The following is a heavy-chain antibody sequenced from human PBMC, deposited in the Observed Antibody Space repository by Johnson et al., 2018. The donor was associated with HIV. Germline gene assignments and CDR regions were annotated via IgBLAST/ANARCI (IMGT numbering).Heavy chain of an antibody. CDR3: ARGGWGDAFDI. CDR2: IRWNSGSI. Sequence: VQLVESGGGLVQPGRSLRLSCAASGFTFDDYAMYWVRQAPGEGLEWVSGIRWNSGSIGYADSVQGRFTISRDNAKNSLYLQMNSLRAEDTAVYYCARGGWGDAFDIWGQGTMVTVSS. J-gene: IGHJ3*02. V-gene: IGHV3-9*01. CDR1: GFTFDDYA. D-gene: IGHD3-16*01.